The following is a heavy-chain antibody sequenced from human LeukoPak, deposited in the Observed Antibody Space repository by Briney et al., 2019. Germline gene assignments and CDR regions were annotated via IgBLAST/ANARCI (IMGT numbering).Heavy chain of an antibody. CDR1: GFSFSRYA. V-gene: IGHV3-23*01. CDR2: ITSSGDGT. CDR3: AKDRPNYYGSNGHYYRRDGDY. J-gene: IGHJ4*02. Sequence: LAGGSLRLSCAASGFSFSRYAMSWVRQAPGKGLQWVSSITSSGDGTYYADSVKGRFTISRDNSENMLYLQMNSLRVEDTAVYFCAKDRPNYYGSNGHYYRRDGDYWGQGTLVTVSS. D-gene: IGHD3-22*01.